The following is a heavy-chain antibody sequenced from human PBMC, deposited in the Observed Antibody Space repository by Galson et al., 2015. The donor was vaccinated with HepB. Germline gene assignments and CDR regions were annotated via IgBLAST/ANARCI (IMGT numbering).Heavy chain of an antibody. CDR3: TRGLHSSGSFSD. CDR2: IQRDGVTT. J-gene: IGHJ1*01. CDR1: GFTFSDYA. D-gene: IGHD3-10*01. Sequence: SLRLSCAVSGFTFSDYAMHWVRQVPGKGLLWVSRIQRDGVTTKYADTVRGRFATSRDNAKNTLYLQMTSLRAEDTAVYYCTRGLHSSGSFSDWGQGTLVTVSS. V-gene: IGHV3-74*01.